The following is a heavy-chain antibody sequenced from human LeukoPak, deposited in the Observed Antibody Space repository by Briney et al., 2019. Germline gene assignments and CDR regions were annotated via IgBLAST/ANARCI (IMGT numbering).Heavy chain of an antibody. D-gene: IGHD3-22*01. CDR3: ARSGYYDSSGYFDY. J-gene: IGHJ4*02. CDR1: GYSISSGYD. V-gene: IGHV4-38-2*02. CDR2: MYHSGST. Sequence: SETLSLTCTVSGYSISSGYDWGWIRQPPGKGLEWIGSMYHSGSTNYNPSLKSRVTISVDTSKNQFLLKLSSVTAADTAVYYCARSGYYDSSGYFDYWGQGTLVTVSS.